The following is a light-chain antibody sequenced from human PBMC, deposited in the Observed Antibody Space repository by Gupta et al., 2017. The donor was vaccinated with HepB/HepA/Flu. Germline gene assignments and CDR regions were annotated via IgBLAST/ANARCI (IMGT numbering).Light chain of an antibody. J-gene: IGLJ3*02. CDR3: SSYTSSSTRV. CDR1: SSGVGGYNY. CDR2: DVS. Sequence: QPALTQPASVSGSPGQSITISGPGTSSGVGGYNYVSWYQQHPRKVPKLMIYDVSNRPSGVSNRFSGSKSGNTASLTISGHQGEDAADYYCSSYTSSSTRVFGGGTKLTVL. V-gene: IGLV2-14*03.